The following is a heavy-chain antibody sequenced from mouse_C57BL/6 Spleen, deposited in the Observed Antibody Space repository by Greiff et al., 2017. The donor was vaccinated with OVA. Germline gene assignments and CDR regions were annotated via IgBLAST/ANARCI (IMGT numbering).Heavy chain of an antibody. J-gene: IGHJ2*01. D-gene: IGHD6-1*01. CDR1: GYTFTDYY. Sequence: EVKLQQSGPELVKPGASVKISCKASGYTFTDYYMNWVKQSHGKSLEWIGDINPNNGGTSYNQKFKGKATLTVDKSSSTAYMELRSLTSEDSAVYYCARNPSPYYFDYWGQGTTLTVSS. V-gene: IGHV1-26*01. CDR3: ARNPSPYYFDY. CDR2: INPNNGGT.